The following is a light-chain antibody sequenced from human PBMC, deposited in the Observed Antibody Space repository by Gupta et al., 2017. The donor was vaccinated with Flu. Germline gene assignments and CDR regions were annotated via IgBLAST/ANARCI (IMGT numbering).Light chain of an antibody. CDR3: RQEDSSPRT. Sequence: PSSLSASVGDRVTITCRASQEIRNDLGWYQQKPGQAPKLLVYATSNVHSGVPSRFSGSGSGTDFTLTISGLQPEDFATYYCRQEDSSPRTFGQGTNVDI. CDR1: QEIRND. J-gene: IGKJ2*01. CDR2: ATS. V-gene: IGKV1-6*02.